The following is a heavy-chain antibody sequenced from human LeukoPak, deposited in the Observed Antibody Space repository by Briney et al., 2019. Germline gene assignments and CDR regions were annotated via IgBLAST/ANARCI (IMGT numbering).Heavy chain of an antibody. V-gene: IGHV3-11*06. J-gene: IGHJ4*02. D-gene: IGHD6-13*01. CDR1: GFTFSDYY. Sequence: GGSLRLSCAASGFTFSDYYMSWIRQAPGKGLEWVSSISSSSSYIYYADSVKGRFTISRDNAKNSLYLQMNGLRAEDTAVYYCATTPYSRGGEGWGQGTLVTVSS. CDR2: ISSSSSYI. CDR3: ATTPYSRGGEG.